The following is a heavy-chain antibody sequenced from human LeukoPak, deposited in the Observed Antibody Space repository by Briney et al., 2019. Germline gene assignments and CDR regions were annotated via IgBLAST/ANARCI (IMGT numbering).Heavy chain of an antibody. J-gene: IGHJ3*02. D-gene: IGHD3-22*01. CDR2: IYYSGST. Sequence: PSQTLSLTCTVSGGSISSGDYYWSWIRQPPGKGLEWIGYIYYSGSTYYNPSLKSRVTISVDTSKNQFSLKLSSVTAADTAVYYCASIPHRSDSSGYYPLAAFDIWGQGTMVTVSS. CDR3: ASIPHRSDSSGYYPLAAFDI. V-gene: IGHV4-30-4*08. CDR1: GGSISSGDYY.